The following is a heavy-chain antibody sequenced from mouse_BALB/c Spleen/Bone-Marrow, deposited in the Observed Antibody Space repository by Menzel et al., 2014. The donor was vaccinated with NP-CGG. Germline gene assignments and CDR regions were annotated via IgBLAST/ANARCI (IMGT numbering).Heavy chain of an antibody. CDR3: ARIYYYGRGYFDY. Sequence: EVQLVESGAELVKPGASVKLSCTASGFNIKDTYMHWVKQRPEQGLEWIGRIDPANGNTKYDPKFQGKATITADTSSNTAYLQLSSLTSEDTAVYYCARIYYYGRGYFDYWGQGTTHTVSS. CDR1: GFNIKDTY. V-gene: IGHV14-3*02. CDR2: IDPANGNT. D-gene: IGHD1-1*01. J-gene: IGHJ2*01.